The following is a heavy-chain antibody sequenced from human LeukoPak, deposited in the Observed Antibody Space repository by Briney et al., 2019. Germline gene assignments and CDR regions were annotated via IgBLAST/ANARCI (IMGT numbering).Heavy chain of an antibody. CDR3: ARRNYDFWSGYYNGMDV. Sequence: PSETLSLTCAVYGGSFSGYYWSWIRQPPGKGLEWIGEINHSGSTNYNPSLKSRVTISVDTSKNQFSLKLSSVTAADTAVYYCARRNYDFWSGYYNGMDVWGQGTTVTVSS. D-gene: IGHD3-3*01. CDR2: INHSGST. J-gene: IGHJ6*02. CDR1: GGSFSGYY. V-gene: IGHV4-34*01.